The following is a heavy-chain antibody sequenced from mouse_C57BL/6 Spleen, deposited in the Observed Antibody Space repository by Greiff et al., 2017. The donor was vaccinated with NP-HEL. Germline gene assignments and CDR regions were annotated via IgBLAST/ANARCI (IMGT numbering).Heavy chain of an antibody. CDR1: GYAFSSSW. CDR3: ARSSHGNYFDY. CDR2: IYPGDGDT. Sequence: VQLQQSGPELVKPGASVKLSCKASGYAFSSSWMNWVKQRPGRGLEWIGRIYPGDGDTNYNGKFKGKATLTADKSSSTAYMQLSSLTSEDSAVYFCARSSHGNYFDYWGKGTTLTVSS. J-gene: IGHJ2*01. V-gene: IGHV1-82*01. D-gene: IGHD2-1*01.